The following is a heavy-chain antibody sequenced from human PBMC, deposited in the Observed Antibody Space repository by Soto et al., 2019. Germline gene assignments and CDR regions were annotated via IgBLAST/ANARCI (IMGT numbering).Heavy chain of an antibody. CDR1: GFSLTTGRVG. CDR3: THRLVGSGQGY. J-gene: IGHJ4*02. D-gene: IGHD2-15*01. CDR2: IHWNDDN. Sequence: QITLEETGPTLVKPTQTLTLTCTFSGFSLTTGRVGVGWIRQPPGKALEWLAVIHWNDDNHYSPSLKSRLTITTDTSKNQVVLTLTNMDPVDTATYYCTHRLVGSGQGYWGQGTLVTVSS. V-gene: IGHV2-5*01.